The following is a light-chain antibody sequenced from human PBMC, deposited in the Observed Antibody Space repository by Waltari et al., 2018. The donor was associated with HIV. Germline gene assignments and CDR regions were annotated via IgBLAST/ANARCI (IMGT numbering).Light chain of an antibody. CDR2: WAS. CDR3: QQFFSLPAT. V-gene: IGKV4-1*01. J-gene: IGKJ1*01. Sequence: DIVMTQSPASMAVSLGGRATLSCRSGRSLLSSSKNRNYLAWYQHKSGQPPKLLVSWASARESGVPERFSGNGSGTDFTLTISSLQAEDVAVYYCQQFFSLPATFGQGTKVEIK. CDR1: RSLLSSSKNRNY.